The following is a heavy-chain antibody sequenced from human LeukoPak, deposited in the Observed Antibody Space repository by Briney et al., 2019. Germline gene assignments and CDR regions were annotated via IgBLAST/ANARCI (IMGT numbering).Heavy chain of an antibody. J-gene: IGHJ4*02. V-gene: IGHV4-4*09. CDR2: IYTGGST. Sequence: SETLSLTCTVSGGSISTYYWSWIRQPPGKGLEWIGYIYTGGSTDYNPSLKSGVTISLDTSNNQFSLNLNSVTAADTAVYYCARSRGRKVTPFDYWGQGILVTVSS. CDR1: GGSISTYY. D-gene: IGHD3-10*01. CDR3: ARSRGRKVTPFDY.